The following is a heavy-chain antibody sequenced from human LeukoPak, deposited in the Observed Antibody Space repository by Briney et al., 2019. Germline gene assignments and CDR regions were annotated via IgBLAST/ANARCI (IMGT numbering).Heavy chain of an antibody. J-gene: IGHJ4*02. CDR1: DDSISRDF. CDR3: ARLPDVSGWPFDY. D-gene: IGHD6-19*01. Sequence: SETLSLTCTASDDSISRDFWTWIRQPPGKGLEWIRYIRYSGRTEYNPSLKSRVTISIQTSKNQFSLKLTSVTAADTAIYYCARLPDVSGWPFDYWGQEILVTVSS. V-gene: IGHV4-59*01. CDR2: IRYSGRT.